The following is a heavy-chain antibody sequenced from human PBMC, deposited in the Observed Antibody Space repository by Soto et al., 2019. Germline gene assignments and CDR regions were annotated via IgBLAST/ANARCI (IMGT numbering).Heavy chain of an antibody. CDR3: AMVDVYVTPSPQDV. D-gene: IGHD3-16*01. CDR1: GYTFTRYG. J-gene: IGHJ6*02. V-gene: IGHV1-18*01. CDR2: INTYNGNT. Sequence: HVQLVQSGAEVKNPGASVKVSCKASGYTFTRYGIGWARQAPGQGLEWMGWINTYNGNTNYAQNVQGRVILTTDTSTSTAYMELRSLRSNDTAIYYCAMVDVYVTPSPQDVWGQGTTVIVSS.